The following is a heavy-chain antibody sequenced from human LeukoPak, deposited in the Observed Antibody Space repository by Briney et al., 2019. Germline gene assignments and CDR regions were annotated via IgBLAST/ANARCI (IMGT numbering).Heavy chain of an antibody. CDR2: IYYSGST. CDR3: ARLSIVGATNFDY. J-gene: IGHJ4*02. Sequence: SETLSLTCTVSGASIASYYWSWIRQPPGKGLEWIGYIYYSGSTTYKPSLKSRVTISVDTSKNQFSLKLSSVTAADTAVYYCARLSIVGATNFDYWGQGTLVTVSS. CDR1: GASIASYY. D-gene: IGHD1-26*01. V-gene: IGHV4-59*08.